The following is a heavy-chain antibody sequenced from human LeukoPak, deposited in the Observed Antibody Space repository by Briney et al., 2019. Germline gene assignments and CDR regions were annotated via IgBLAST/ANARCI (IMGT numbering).Heavy chain of an antibody. CDR3: ARDRGIVGTTGYYYMDV. CDR1: GFSFNNYG. V-gene: IGHV3-33*01. Sequence: GGSLRLSCAASGFSFNNYGMRWVRQAPGKGLEWVADLWYDGSNENYADSVKGRFTISRDNSKNTLYLQMNSLRAEDTAVYYCARDRGIVGTTGYYYMDVWGKGTTVTVSS. CDR2: LWYDGSNE. D-gene: IGHD1-26*01. J-gene: IGHJ6*03.